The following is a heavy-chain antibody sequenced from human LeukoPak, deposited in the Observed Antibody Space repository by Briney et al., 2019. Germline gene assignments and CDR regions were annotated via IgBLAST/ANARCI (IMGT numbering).Heavy chain of an antibody. V-gene: IGHV1-18*01. D-gene: IGHD3-22*01. J-gene: IGHJ4*02. CDR1: GYTFTSYG. CDR3: ARHSYHDSSGYYFGFRLYYFDY. CDR2: ISAYNGNT. Sequence: ASVKVSCKASGYTFTSYGISWVRQAPGQGLEWMGWISAYNGNTNYAQKLQGRVTMTTDTSTSTAYMELRSLRSDDTAVYYCARHSYHDSSGYYFGFRLYYFDYWGQGTLVTVSS.